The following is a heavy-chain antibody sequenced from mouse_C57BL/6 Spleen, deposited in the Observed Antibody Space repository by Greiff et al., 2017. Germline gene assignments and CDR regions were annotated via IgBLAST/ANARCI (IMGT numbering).Heavy chain of an antibody. CDR3: AREAAYFDY. V-gene: IGHV1-81*01. CDR2: IYPRSGNP. D-gene: IGHD3-2*02. CDR1: GYTFTSYG. J-gene: IGHJ2*01. Sequence: QVQLKESGAELARPGASVKLSCKASGYTFTSYGISWVKQRTGQGLEWIGEIYPRSGNPYYNEKFKGKATLTADKSSSTAYMELRSLTSEDSAVYFCAREAAYFDYWGQGTTLTVSS.